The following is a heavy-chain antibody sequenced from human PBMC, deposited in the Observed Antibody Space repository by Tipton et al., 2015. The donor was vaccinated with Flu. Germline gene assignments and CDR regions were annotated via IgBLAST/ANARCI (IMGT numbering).Heavy chain of an antibody. D-gene: IGHD2-15*01. Sequence: SLRLSCAASGFTFSDYYMSWIRQAPGKGLEWVSYISSSGSTIYYADSVKGRFTISRDNAKNSLYLQMNSLRAEDTAVYYCARVPVVAATRVGYYGRDVWGQGTTVTVSS. CDR3: ARVPVVAATRVGYYGRDV. CDR2: ISSSGSTI. CDR1: GFTFSDYY. V-gene: IGHV3-11*01. J-gene: IGHJ6*02.